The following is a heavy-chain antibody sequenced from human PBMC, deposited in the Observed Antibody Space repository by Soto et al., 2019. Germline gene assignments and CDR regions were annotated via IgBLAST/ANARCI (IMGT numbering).Heavy chain of an antibody. V-gene: IGHV4-31*03. CDR2: IYYSGNT. Sequence: TLSLTCTVSGGSIRSGGYYWSWVRQNPRRGLEWIGNIYYSGNTYYNPSLKSRLTISVDTSKNQFSLNLSSVTAADTAVYYCARDRLMATAGTARHYFGLDVWGQGTTVTVSS. D-gene: IGHD5-18*01. CDR3: ARDRLMATAGTARHYFGLDV. J-gene: IGHJ6*02. CDR1: GGSIRSGGYY.